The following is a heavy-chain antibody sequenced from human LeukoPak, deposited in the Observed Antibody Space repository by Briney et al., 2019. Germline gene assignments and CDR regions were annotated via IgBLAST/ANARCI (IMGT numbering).Heavy chain of an antibody. CDR3: ATDWLGAGDQ. D-gene: IGHD5-12*01. V-gene: IGHV3-21*01. CDR2: ISSSSSYI. CDR1: GFTFSSYS. Sequence: PGGSLRLSCAASGFTFSSYSMNWFRQAPGKGLEWVSSISSSSSYIYYADSVKGRFTISRDNAKNTLYLQMNGLRVEDTAVYYCATDWLGAGDQWGQGTLVTDSS. J-gene: IGHJ4*02.